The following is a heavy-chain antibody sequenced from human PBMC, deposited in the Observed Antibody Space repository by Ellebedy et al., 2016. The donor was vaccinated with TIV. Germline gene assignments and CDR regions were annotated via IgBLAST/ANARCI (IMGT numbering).Heavy chain of an antibody. D-gene: IGHD4-17*01. J-gene: IGHJ5*02. Sequence: MPSETLSLTCTVSGGSVSSGSYCWSWTRQTPGKGLEWIGYIQYSGSTKYNPSLKSRVTTSVDMSKNPFSLKLNSVTAADTAVYYCARCSRSTVTGTAGFDPWGQGTLVTVSS. CDR2: IQYSGST. CDR1: GGSVSSGSYC. CDR3: ARCSRSTVTGTAGFDP. V-gene: IGHV4-61*01.